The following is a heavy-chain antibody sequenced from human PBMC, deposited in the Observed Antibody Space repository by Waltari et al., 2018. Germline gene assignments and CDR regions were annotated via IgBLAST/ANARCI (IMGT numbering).Heavy chain of an antibody. D-gene: IGHD3-10*01. Sequence: EVQLVESGGGLVQPGGSLRLSCAASGFTFSSYEMNWVRQAPGKWLDWLSFISSGATMIYYKDSVQGRFTISRDNAKNSLYLEMSSLRAEDTAIYYCARGITMVRGIVLTTLDYWGQGTLVTVSS. V-gene: IGHV3-48*03. CDR1: GFTFSSYE. CDR2: ISSGATMI. J-gene: IGHJ4*02. CDR3: ARGITMVRGIVLTTLDY.